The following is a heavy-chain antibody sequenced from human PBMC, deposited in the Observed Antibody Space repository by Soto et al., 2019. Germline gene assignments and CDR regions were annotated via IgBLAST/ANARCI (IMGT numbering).Heavy chain of an antibody. CDR2: ISSSSSYI. Sequence: PGGSLRLSCAASGFTFSSYSMNWVRQAPGKGLEWVSSISSSSSYIYYADSVKGRFTISGDNAKNSLYLQMNSLRAEDTAVYYCARGRSGWYSDFRPGKDYWGQGTLVTVSS. CDR3: ARGRSGWYSDFRPGKDY. CDR1: GFTFSSYS. V-gene: IGHV3-21*01. J-gene: IGHJ4*02. D-gene: IGHD6-19*01.